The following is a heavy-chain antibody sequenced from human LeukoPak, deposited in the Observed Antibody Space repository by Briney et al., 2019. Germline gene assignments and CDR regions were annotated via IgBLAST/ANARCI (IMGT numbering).Heavy chain of an antibody. Sequence: GGTLRLSCAASGFTFSSYAMSWVRQAPGKELEWVSSISTYGGSTYSADSVKVRFTISRDKSKNMLYLQMNSLRAEYTALYYCAKDHYDSGNWCFGYWGQGTLVTVSS. J-gene: IGHJ4*02. D-gene: IGHD3-22*01. CDR2: ISTYGGST. V-gene: IGHV3-23*01. CDR3: AKDHYDSGNWCFGY. CDR1: GFTFSSYA.